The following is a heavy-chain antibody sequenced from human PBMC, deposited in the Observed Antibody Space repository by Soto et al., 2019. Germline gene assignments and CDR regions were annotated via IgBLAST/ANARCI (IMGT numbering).Heavy chain of an antibody. CDR2: IIPIFDSP. Sequence: SVKVSCKASGGSFSTYAFSWVRQAPGHGLEWMGGIIPIFDSPYYAQNFQGRVTIAADRSTSTVYMELSSLTPEDTAVYYCARGEESTGYCLKKFTCFDAWGQGTLVTVCS. V-gene: IGHV1-69*06. J-gene: IGHJ5*02. CDR3: ARGEESTGYCLKKFTCFDA. D-gene: IGHD2-15*01. CDR1: GGSFSTYA.